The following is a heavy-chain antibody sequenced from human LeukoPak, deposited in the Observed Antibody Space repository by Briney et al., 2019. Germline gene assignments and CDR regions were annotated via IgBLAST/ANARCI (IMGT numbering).Heavy chain of an antibody. CDR2: IYTSGTT. CDR1: GGATSSGSYY. V-gene: IGHV4-61*02. CDR3: AREYYDSNKAPAFDI. J-gene: IGHJ3*02. Sequence: SETLSLTCTVSGGATSSGSYYWSWIRQSAGKGLEWIGRIYTSGTTNSNPSLKSRVTISVDTSKNHFSLKLSSVTAADTAVYYCAREYYDSNKAPAFDIWGQGTMVTVSS. D-gene: IGHD3-22*01.